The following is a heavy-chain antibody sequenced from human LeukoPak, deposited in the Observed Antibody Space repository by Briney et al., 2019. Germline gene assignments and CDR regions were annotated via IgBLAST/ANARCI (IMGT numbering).Heavy chain of an antibody. CDR1: GFTVSSNY. CDR2: IYSGGST. Sequence: PGGSLGLSCAASGFTVSSNYMSWVRQAPGKGLEWVSVIYSGGSTYYADSVKGRFTISRDNSKNTLYLQMNSLRAEDTAVYYCARVPGGGDFYFDYWGQGTLVTVSS. D-gene: IGHD2-21*02. J-gene: IGHJ4*02. V-gene: IGHV3-53*01. CDR3: ARVPGGGDFYFDY.